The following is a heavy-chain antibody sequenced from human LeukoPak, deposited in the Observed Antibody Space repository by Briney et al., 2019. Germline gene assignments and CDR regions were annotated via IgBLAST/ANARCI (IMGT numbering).Heavy chain of an antibody. CDR1: GFTFSTYD. J-gene: IGHJ6*02. CDR2: IGAGEDT. CDR3: VREIRETVITRHYYYGIDV. Sequence: PGGSLRLSCAASGFTFSTYDMHWVRQVTGKGLEWVSAIGAGEDTYYLGSVKGRFTISRENAKNVLCLQMSSLRVEDTAVYYCVREIRETVITRHYYYGIDVWGQGTTVTVSS. D-gene: IGHD1-7*01. V-gene: IGHV3-13*04.